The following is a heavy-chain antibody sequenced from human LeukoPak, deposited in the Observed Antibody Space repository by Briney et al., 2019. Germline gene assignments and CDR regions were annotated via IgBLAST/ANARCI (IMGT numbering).Heavy chain of an antibody. CDR2: IAHHGNNK. V-gene: IGHV3-30*02. Sequence: GGSLRLSCGASGFTFSSSAMQWVRQGPGKGLEWVAYIAHHGNNKYYADSVKGRFTISRDNSKGSLYLQMNSLRADDTAVYYCAKDGSWSCTDWGQGTLVRVSS. CDR1: GFTFSSSA. CDR3: AKDGSWSCTD. D-gene: IGHD2-8*02. J-gene: IGHJ4*02.